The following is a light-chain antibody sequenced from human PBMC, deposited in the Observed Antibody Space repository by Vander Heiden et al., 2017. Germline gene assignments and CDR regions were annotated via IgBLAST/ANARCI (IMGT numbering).Light chain of an antibody. CDR2: DAS. V-gene: IGKV3-11*01. CDR3: QQRSNWPPVT. Sequence: IVLTQSPATLSVSPGERATLSCRASQRVSSYLAWYQQTPGQAPRLLIYDASNRATGTPARFSGSGSGTDFTLTISSLEPEDFAVYYCQQRSNWPPVTFGGGTKVEIK. CDR1: QRVSSY. J-gene: IGKJ4*01.